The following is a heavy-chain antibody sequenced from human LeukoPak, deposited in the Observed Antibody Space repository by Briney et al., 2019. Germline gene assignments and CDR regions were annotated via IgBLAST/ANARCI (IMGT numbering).Heavy chain of an antibody. CDR3: ARGRDYGDWDY. V-gene: IGHV3-53*04. CDR1: GFTVSSNY. Sequence: PGGSLRLSCAASGFTVSSNYMSWVRQAPGKGLEWVSVIYSGGSTYYADSVKGRLTISRHNSKNTLYLQMNSLRAEDTAVYYCARGRDYGDWDYWGQGTLVTVSS. D-gene: IGHD4-17*01. CDR2: IYSGGST. J-gene: IGHJ4*02.